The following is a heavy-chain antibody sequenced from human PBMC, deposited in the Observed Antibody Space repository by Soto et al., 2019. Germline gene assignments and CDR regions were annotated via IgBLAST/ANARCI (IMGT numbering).Heavy chain of an antibody. D-gene: IGHD3-3*01. Sequence: EVQLVESGGGLVQPARSLRLSCEASGFTFEVYARHWVRQAPGKGLEGVSGISWNSGSIGYADSVKGRFTISRDNAKNSLYLQMNSLRAEDTALYYCAKDMHYDFWSGSNDAFDIWGQGTMVTVSS. CDR3: AKDMHYDFWSGSNDAFDI. CDR2: ISWNSGSI. J-gene: IGHJ3*02. V-gene: IGHV3-9*01. CDR1: GFTFEVYA.